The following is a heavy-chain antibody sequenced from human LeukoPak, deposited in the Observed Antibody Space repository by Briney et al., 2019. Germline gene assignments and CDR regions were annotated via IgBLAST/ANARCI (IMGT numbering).Heavy chain of an antibody. CDR2: ISSNGGST. D-gene: IGHD5-18*01. CDR3: ARGEGYTYGFSEY. CDR1: GLTFSSYA. V-gene: IGHV3-64*01. Sequence: GGSLRLSCAASGLTFSSYAMYWVRQAPGRGLEYVSVISSNGGSTYCANSVKGRFTISRDNSKNTLYLQMGSLRAEDMAVYYCARGEGYTYGFSEYWGQGTLVTVSS. J-gene: IGHJ4*02.